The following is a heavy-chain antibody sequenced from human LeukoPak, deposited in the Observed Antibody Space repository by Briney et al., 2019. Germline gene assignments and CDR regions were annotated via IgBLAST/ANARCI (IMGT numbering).Heavy chain of an antibody. CDR1: GGSISSYY. CDR2: IYTSGST. V-gene: IGHV4-4*07. Sequence: PSETLSLTCTGSGGSISSYYWSWIRQPAGKGLERIGRIYTSGSTNYNPSLKSRVTMSVDTSKNQFSLKLSSVTAADTAVYYCARDAYCSSTSCYRTDAFDIWGQGTMVTVSS. J-gene: IGHJ3*02. CDR3: ARDAYCSSTSCYRTDAFDI. D-gene: IGHD2-2*02.